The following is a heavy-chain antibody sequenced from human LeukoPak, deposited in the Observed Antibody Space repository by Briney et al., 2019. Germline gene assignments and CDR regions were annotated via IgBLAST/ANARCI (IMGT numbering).Heavy chain of an antibody. Sequence: ASVTVSCKASGYTFTSYDINWVRQATGQGLEWMGWMNPNSGNTGYAQKFQGRVTMTRNTSISTAYMELSSLRSEDTAVYYCARGSGDGYSYGLDWYFDLWGRGTLVTVSS. D-gene: IGHD5-18*01. CDR3: ARGSGDGYSYGLDWYFDL. V-gene: IGHV1-8*01. CDR2: MNPNSGNT. J-gene: IGHJ2*01. CDR1: GYTFTSYD.